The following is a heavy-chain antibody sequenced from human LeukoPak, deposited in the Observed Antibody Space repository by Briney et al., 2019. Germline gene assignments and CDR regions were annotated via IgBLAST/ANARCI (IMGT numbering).Heavy chain of an antibody. D-gene: IGHD6-13*01. V-gene: IGHV4-4*07. CDR3: ARAPGIAAAGRPQPSDY. Sequence: SETLSLTCTVSGGSISSYYWSWIRQPAGKGLEWIGRIYTSGSTNYNPSLKSRVTMSVDTSKNQFSLKLSSVPAADTAVYYCARAPGIAAAGRPQPSDYWGQGTLVTVSS. J-gene: IGHJ4*02. CDR2: IYTSGST. CDR1: GGSISSYY.